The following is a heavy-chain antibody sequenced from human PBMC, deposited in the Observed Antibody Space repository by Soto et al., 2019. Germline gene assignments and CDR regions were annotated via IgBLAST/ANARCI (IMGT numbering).Heavy chain of an antibody. CDR3: AREERDGGSYYVALDI. J-gene: IGHJ3*02. V-gene: IGHV1-69*01. CDR2: IIPIFGTA. Sequence: QVQLVQSGAEVKKPGSSVKVSCKASGGTFSSYAISWVRQAPGQGLEWMGGIIPIFGTANYAQKFQGRVTSTADESTSTAYRELSSLRSEDTAVYYCAREERDGGSYYVALDIWGQGTMVTVSA. D-gene: IGHD1-26*01. CDR1: GGTFSSYA.